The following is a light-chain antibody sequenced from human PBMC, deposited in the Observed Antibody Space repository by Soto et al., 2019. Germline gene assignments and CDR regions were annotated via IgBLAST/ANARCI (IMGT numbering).Light chain of an antibody. CDR1: SSDVGGYNY. J-gene: IGLJ2*01. V-gene: IGLV2-14*01. CDR2: DVS. CDR3: SSYTSSSTPRVV. Sequence: QSALTQPASVSGSPGQSITISCTGTSSDVGGYNYVSWYQQHPGKAPKLMIYDVSNRPSGVSNRFSGSKSGNTDSLTISGLQAEDEADYYCSSYTSSSTPRVVFGGGTKLTVL.